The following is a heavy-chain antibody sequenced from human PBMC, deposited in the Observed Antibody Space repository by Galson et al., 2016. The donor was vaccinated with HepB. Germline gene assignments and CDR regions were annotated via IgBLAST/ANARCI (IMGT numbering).Heavy chain of an antibody. J-gene: IGHJ4*02. CDR1: EFTLSNYW. CDR3: VRDDQSYGLDY. CDR2: IKSDGTYR. Sequence: SLRLSCAASEFTLSNYWMHWVRQAPGKGPVCVSRIKSDGTYRDYAGSVEGRFTISRDNAKNTLYLQMNSLRAEDTAVYYCVRDDQSYGLDYWGQGTLVTVSS. V-gene: IGHV3-74*01. D-gene: IGHD2-21*01.